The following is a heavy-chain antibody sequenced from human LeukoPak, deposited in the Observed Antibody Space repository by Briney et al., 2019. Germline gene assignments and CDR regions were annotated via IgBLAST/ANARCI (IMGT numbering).Heavy chain of an antibody. D-gene: IGHD3-16*01. J-gene: IGHJ4*02. Sequence: GSLRLSCAASGFTFSNFVMSWVRQPPGKGLEWIGEINHSGSTNYNPSLKSRVTISVDTSKNQFSLKLSSVTAADTAVYYCARVVLTYYFDYWGQGTLVTVSS. CDR3: ARVVLTYYFDY. V-gene: IGHV4-34*01. CDR2: INHSGST. CDR1: GFTFSNFV.